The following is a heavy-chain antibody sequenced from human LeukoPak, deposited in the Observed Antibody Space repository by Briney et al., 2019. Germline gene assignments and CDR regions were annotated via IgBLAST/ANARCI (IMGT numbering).Heavy chain of an antibody. V-gene: IGHV4-34*01. CDR2: INHSGST. J-gene: IGHJ3*02. Sequence: SETLSLTCAVYGGSFSGYYWSWIRQPPGKGLEWIGEINHSGSTNYNPSLKSRVTISVDTSKNQFSLKLNSVTAADTAVFYCARDLSRYDGPGVGAFDIWGQGTMVTVSS. CDR3: ARDLSRYDGPGVGAFDI. D-gene: IGHD3-10*01. CDR1: GGSFSGYY.